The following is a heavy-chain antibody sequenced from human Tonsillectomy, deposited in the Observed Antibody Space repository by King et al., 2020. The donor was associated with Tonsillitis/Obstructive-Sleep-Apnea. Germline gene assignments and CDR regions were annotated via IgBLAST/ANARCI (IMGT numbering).Heavy chain of an antibody. Sequence: VQLVESGGGLVQPGGSLRLSCAASGFTFSSYAMSWVRQAPGKGLECVSAISGSGGSTYYADSVKGRFTISRDNSKNTLYLQMNSLRAEDTAVYYCAKDKEGVLYYYDSSGYLGYWGQGTLVTVSS. CDR2: ISGSGGST. D-gene: IGHD3-22*01. CDR1: GFTFSSYA. V-gene: IGHV3-23*04. CDR3: AKDKEGVLYYYDSSGYLGY. J-gene: IGHJ4*02.